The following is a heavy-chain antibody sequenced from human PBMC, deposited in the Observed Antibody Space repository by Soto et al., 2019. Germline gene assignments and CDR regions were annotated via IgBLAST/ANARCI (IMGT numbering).Heavy chain of an antibody. Sequence: QVQLQESGPGLVKPSQTLSLTWTVSGGSISSGDYYWSWIRQPPGKGLEWIGYIYYSGSTYYNPSLKSRVTISVDTSKNQFSLKLSSVTAADTAVYYCARERWMDIVATNNYYYYGMDVWGQGTTVTVSS. CDR3: ARERWMDIVATNNYYYYGMDV. D-gene: IGHD5-12*01. J-gene: IGHJ6*02. CDR1: GGSISSGDYY. V-gene: IGHV4-30-4*01. CDR2: IYYSGST.